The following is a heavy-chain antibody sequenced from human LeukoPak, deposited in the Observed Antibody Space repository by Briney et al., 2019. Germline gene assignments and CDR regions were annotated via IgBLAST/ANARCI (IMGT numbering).Heavy chain of an antibody. D-gene: IGHD3-22*01. CDR3: ARDYFYGDADFDK. CDR2: IKSDGSST. CDR1: GFTFSSYW. V-gene: IGHV3-74*01. Sequence: GGSLRLSCAASGFTFSSYWMSWVRQAPGKGLVWVSRIKSDGSSTTYADSVKGRFTISRDNAKTMVYLQMNSRRAEDTAVYYCARDYFYGDADFDKWGQGTLVTVSS. J-gene: IGHJ4*02.